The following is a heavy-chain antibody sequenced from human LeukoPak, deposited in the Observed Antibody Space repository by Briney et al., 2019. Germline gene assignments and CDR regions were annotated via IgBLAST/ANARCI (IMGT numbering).Heavy chain of an antibody. V-gene: IGHV1-69*01. CDR2: IIPIFGTA. Sequence: SVKVSCKASGGTFSSYAISWVRQAPGQGLEWMGGIIPIFGTANYAQKFQGRVTITADGSTSTAYMELSSLRSEDTGVYYCARPLQPVPRGSSGYDLSGMDVWGKGTTVTVSS. CDR1: GGTFSSYA. CDR3: ARPLQPVPRGSSGYDLSGMDV. J-gene: IGHJ6*04. D-gene: IGHD5-12*01.